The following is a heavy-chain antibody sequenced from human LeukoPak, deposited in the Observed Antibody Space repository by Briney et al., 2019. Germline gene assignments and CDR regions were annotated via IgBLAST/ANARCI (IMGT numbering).Heavy chain of an antibody. Sequence: SGGSLRLSCTASGFSFDNYAMNWVRQAPGKGLEWVSGIFWNGGKITYADSVKGRFTISRDNARNSLYLQMNSLRAEDTAVYYCARVGYSYDYYCYMDVWGKGTTVTVSS. V-gene: IGHV3-20*04. CDR3: ARVGYSYDYYCYMDV. J-gene: IGHJ6*03. D-gene: IGHD5-18*01. CDR1: GFSFDNYA. CDR2: IFWNGGKI.